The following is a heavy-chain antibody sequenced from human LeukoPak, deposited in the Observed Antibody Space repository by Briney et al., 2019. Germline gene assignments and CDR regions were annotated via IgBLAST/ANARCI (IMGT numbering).Heavy chain of an antibody. V-gene: IGHV1-46*01. CDR2: INSSGGST. CDR3: ARDLFPTYYYDSSGYYSDY. J-gene: IGHJ4*02. Sequence: ASVKVSCKASGYTFTSYYMHWVRQAPGQGLEWMGIINSSGGSTSYAQKFQGRVTMTRDTSTSTVYMELSSLRSEDTAVYYCARDLFPTYYYDSSGYYSDYWGQGTLVTVSS. CDR1: GYTFTSYY. D-gene: IGHD3-22*01.